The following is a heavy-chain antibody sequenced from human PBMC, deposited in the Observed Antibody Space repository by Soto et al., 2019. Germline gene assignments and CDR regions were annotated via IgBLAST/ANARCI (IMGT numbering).Heavy chain of an antibody. CDR1: GFTVSSNY. Sequence: EVQLVETGGGLIQPGGSLRLSCAASGFTVSSNYMSWVRQAPGKGLEWVSLIYSGGSAYYADSVKGRFTISRDNSKNTLYLQMNSLRAEDTGVYYCARDYSVSMYYGMDVWGQGTTVTVSS. D-gene: IGHD1-26*01. J-gene: IGHJ6*02. V-gene: IGHV3-53*02. CDR3: ARDYSVSMYYGMDV. CDR2: IYSGGSA.